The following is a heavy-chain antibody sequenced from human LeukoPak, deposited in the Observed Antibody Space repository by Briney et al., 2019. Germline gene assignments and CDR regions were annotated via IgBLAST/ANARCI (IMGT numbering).Heavy chain of an antibody. D-gene: IGHD1-26*01. V-gene: IGHV4-59*11. Sequence: SETLSLTCTVSGGSISSHFWSWIRQPPGKGLEWIGYIYYSGSTNYNPSLKSRVTISVDTSKNQFSLKLSSVTAADTAVYYCARGLKEWELLRGTVTFDYWGQGTLVTVSS. CDR1: GGSISSHF. J-gene: IGHJ4*02. CDR2: IYYSGST. CDR3: ARGLKEWELLRGTVTFDY.